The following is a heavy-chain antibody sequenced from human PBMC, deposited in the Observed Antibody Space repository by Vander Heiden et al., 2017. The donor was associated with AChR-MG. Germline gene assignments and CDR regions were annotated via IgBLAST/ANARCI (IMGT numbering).Heavy chain of an antibody. D-gene: IGHD1-26*01. J-gene: IGHJ5*02. V-gene: IGHV3-23*01. CDR3: AKDRWYSGSYYPNWFDP. CDR2: ISGSGGST. CDR1: GFTLSSHA. Sequence: EVQLLASGGGLVQPGGALRLSCPASGFTLSSHARSWVRQAPGKGLEWVSAISGSGGSTYYADSVKGRFTISRDNSKNTLYLQMNSLRAEDTAVYYCAKDRWYSGSYYPNWFDPWGQGTLVTVSS.